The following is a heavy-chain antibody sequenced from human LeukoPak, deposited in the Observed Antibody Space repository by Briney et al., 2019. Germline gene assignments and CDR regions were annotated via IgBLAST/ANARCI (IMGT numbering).Heavy chain of an antibody. V-gene: IGHV4-59*01. D-gene: IGHD2-2*01. Sequence: SETLSLTCTVSGGSISSYYWSWLRQPPGKGLEWIGYIYYSGSTNYNPSLKSRVTISVDTSKNQFSLKLSSVTAADTAVYYCASSPSWGFDPWGQGTLVTVSS. J-gene: IGHJ5*02. CDR1: GGSISSYY. CDR2: IYYSGST. CDR3: ASSPSWGFDP.